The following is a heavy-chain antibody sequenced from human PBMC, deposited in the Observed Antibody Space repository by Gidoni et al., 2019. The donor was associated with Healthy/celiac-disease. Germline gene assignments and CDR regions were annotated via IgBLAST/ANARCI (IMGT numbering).Heavy chain of an antibody. J-gene: IGHJ3*02. CDR1: GYTITELS. D-gene: IGHD5-18*01. CDR2: FDPEDGET. V-gene: IGHV1-24*01. CDR3: ATVDTAMVRRDAFDI. Sequence: QVQLVQSGAEVKKPGASVKVSCKVSGYTITELSMHWVRQAPGKGLEWMGGFDPEDGETIYAQKFQSRVTMTEDTSTDTAYMELSSLRSEDTAVYYCATVDTAMVRRDAFDIWGQGTMVTVSS.